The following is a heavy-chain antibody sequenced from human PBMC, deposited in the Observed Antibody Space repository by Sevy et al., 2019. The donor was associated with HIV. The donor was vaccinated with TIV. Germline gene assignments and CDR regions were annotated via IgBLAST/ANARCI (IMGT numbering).Heavy chain of an antibody. J-gene: IGHJ6*02. CDR2: IYYSGST. CDR1: GGSISSGGYY. D-gene: IGHD3-10*01. V-gene: IGHV4-31*03. Sequence: SETLSLTCTVSGGSISSGGYYWSWIRQHAGKGLEWIGYIYYSGSTYYNPSLKSRVTISVDTSKNQFSLKLSSVTAADTAVYYCARDQEVGELPYYYGMDVWGQGTTVTVSS. CDR3: ARDQEVGELPYYYGMDV.